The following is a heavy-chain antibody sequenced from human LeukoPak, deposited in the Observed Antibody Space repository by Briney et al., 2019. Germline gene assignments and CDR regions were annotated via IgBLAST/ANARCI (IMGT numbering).Heavy chain of an antibody. CDR1: GYTFTSYA. D-gene: IGHD3-22*01. J-gene: IGHJ4*02. CDR3: ARDGDYYDSSGYYLGSWDY. Sequence: GASVTVSFKASGYTFTSYAMHWVRQAPGQRLEWMGWINAGNGNTKYSQKFQGRVTITRDTSASTAYMELSSLRSEDTAVYYCARDGDYYDSSGYYLGSWDYWGQGTLVTVSS. V-gene: IGHV1-3*01. CDR2: INAGNGNT.